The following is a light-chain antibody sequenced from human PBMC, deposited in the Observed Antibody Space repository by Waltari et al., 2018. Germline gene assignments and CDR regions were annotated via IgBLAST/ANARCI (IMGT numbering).Light chain of an antibody. CDR1: HSISSW. CDR2: MSS. CDR3: QQYNIYWT. V-gene: IGKV1-5*03. Sequence: DIQMTQSPSTLSASGGDRVTITCRASHSISSWLAWYQQKPVKAPQLLIYMSSSLESGVPSRFSGSRSGTEYSLTLSSLQPYDFSTYYCQQYNIYWTFGQGTKVEIK. J-gene: IGKJ1*01.